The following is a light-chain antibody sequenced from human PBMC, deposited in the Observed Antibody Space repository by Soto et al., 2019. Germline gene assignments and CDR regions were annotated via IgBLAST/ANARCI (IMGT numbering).Light chain of an antibody. V-gene: IGKV1-5*01. CDR2: DAS. CDR1: QSISRG. Sequence: DIQMTQSPSTLSSSVGDRATITCRASQSISRGLAWYQQKPGKAPTVLIYDASTLESGVPSRFSGSGSGTEFTLTISSLQPEDFATYYCQHYSTVWAFGQGTKVDIK. CDR3: QHYSTVWA. J-gene: IGKJ1*01.